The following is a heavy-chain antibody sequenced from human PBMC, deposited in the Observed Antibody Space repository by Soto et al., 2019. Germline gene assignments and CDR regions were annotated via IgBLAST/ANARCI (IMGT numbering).Heavy chain of an antibody. D-gene: IGHD2-8*01. CDR2: ISGYNGDT. CDR1: GYTFTSYG. Sequence: QGQLVQSEAEVKKPGASVKVSCKASGYTFTSYGISWVRQAPGQGLEWMGWISGYNGDTTYAQKFQGRVTITIDTSTSTAYMELRSLTSDDTAVYYCAQNGPPPYSYYGLDVWGQGTKVTVSS. V-gene: IGHV1-18*01. CDR3: AQNGPPPYSYYGLDV. J-gene: IGHJ6*02.